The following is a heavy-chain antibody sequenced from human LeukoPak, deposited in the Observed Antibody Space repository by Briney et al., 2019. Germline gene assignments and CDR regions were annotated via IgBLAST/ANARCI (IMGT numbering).Heavy chain of an antibody. CDR1: GFTFSSYW. J-gene: IGHJ4*02. V-gene: IGHV3-74*01. Sequence: GGSLRLSCAASGFTFSSYWMSWVRQAPGKGLVWVSRINSDGSSTSYADSVKGRFTISRDNAKNTLYLQMNSLRAEDTAVYYCASYAYYYDSSGYDYWGQGTLVTVSS. CDR3: ASYAYYYDSSGYDY. D-gene: IGHD3-22*01. CDR2: INSDGSST.